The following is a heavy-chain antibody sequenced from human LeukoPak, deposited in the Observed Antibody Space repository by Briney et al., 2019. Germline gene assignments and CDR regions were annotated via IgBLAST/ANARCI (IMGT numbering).Heavy chain of an antibody. J-gene: IGHJ3*02. CDR1: GFTFSSYS. Sequence: GGSLRLSCAASGFTFSSYSMNWVRQAPGKGLEWVSSISSSSSYIYYADSVKGRFTIYRDNAKNSLYLQMNSLRAEDTAVYYCARGGGSYYSTHDAFDIWGQGTMVTVSS. V-gene: IGHV3-21*01. D-gene: IGHD1-26*01. CDR3: ARGGGSYYSTHDAFDI. CDR2: ISSSSSYI.